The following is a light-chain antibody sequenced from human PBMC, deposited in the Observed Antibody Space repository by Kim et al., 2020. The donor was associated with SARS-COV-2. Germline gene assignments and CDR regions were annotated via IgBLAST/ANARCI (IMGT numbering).Light chain of an antibody. V-gene: IGLV1-47*01. CDR3: AAWDDSLSGFYV. Sequence: QSVLTQPPSTSGTPAQRVTISCSGSSSNIGSNYVYWYQQFPGTAPKLLIYRNNQRPSGVPDRFSGSKSVTSASLAISGLRSEDEADYYCAAWDDSLSGFYVFGTGTKVTVL. CDR2: RNN. J-gene: IGLJ1*01. CDR1: SSNIGSNY.